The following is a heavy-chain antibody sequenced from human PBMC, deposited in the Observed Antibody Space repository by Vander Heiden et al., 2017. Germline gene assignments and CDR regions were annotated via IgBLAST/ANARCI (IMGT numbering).Heavy chain of an antibody. CDR1: GFTFSSYG. CDR2: ISYDGSNK. J-gene: IGHJ4*02. D-gene: IGHD6-13*01. CDR3: AKDGADSWYNDY. Sequence: QVQLVESGGGVVQPGRSLRLSCAASGFTFSSYGMPWARQAPGKGLEWVAVISYDGSNKYYADSVKGRFTISRDNSKNTLYLQMNSLRAEDTAVYYCAKDGADSWYNDYWGQGTLVTVSS. V-gene: IGHV3-30*18.